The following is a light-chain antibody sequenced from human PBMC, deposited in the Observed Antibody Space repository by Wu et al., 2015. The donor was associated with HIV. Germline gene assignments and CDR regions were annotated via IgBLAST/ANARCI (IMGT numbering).Light chain of an antibody. CDR3: QQYNNWDY. CDR1: QRVSRN. CDR2: GAS. Sequence: EIVMTQSPATLSVSPGERATLSCRASQRVSRNLAWYQQKPGQAPRLLIYGASTRATGIPARFSGSVSGTEFTLTISSLQSEDSAVYYCQQYNNWDYFGQGTKLEIK. V-gene: IGKV3-15*01. J-gene: IGKJ2*01.